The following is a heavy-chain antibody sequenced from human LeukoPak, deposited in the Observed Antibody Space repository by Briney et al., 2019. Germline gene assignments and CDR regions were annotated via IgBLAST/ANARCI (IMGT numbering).Heavy chain of an antibody. CDR1: GVSISSSTYS. V-gene: IGHV4-39*01. J-gene: IGHJ4*02. CDR2: IYYRGTT. D-gene: IGHD1-26*01. CDR3: ASTGVGASSSDFDY. Sequence: SETLSLTCTVFGVSISSSTYSWAWIRQPPGKGLEWIGSIYYRGTTYYYPSLKSRVTISVDTSNNQFSLKLSSVTAADTAIYYCASTGVGASSSDFDYWGQGTLVTVSS.